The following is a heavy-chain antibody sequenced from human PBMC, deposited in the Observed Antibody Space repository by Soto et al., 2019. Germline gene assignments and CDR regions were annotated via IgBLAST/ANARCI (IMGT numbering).Heavy chain of an antibody. D-gene: IGHD5-18*01. CDR1: GGTFSSYA. CDR2: IIPIFGTA. Sequence: QVQLVQSGAEVKKPGSSVKVSCKASGGTFSSYAISWVRQAPGQGLEWMGGIIPIFGTANYAQKFRGRVTIAADESTSTAYMELSSLRSEDTAVYYCAILPRGYSYVLEDYWGQGTLVTVSS. J-gene: IGHJ4*02. V-gene: IGHV1-69*12. CDR3: AILPRGYSYVLEDY.